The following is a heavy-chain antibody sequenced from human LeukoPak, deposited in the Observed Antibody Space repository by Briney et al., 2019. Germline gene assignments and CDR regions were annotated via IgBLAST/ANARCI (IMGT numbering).Heavy chain of an antibody. CDR1: GGSISSSSYY. CDR2: IYYSGST. V-gene: IGHV4-39*01. Sequence: PSETLPLTCTVSGGSISSSSYYWGWIRQPPGKGLEWIGSIYYSGSTYYNPSLKSRVTISVDTSKNQFSLKLSSVTAADTAVYYCARHVNLYYYDSSGYYPFDYWGQGTLVTVSS. CDR3: ARHVNLYYYDSSGYYPFDY. D-gene: IGHD3-22*01. J-gene: IGHJ4*02.